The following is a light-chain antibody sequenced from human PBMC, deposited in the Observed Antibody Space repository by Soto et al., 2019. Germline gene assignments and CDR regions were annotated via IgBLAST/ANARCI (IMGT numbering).Light chain of an antibody. Sequence: DIQMTQSPSSLSAAVGDRVNITCRASQSIFTYLSWLQQKPGKAPKLLIYAASTLQSGVPSRFTGSGSGTDFTLTISSLQPEDFATYYCQQSFNTPRTFGQGTKVEVK. CDR3: QQSFNTPRT. V-gene: IGKV1-39*01. J-gene: IGKJ1*01. CDR1: QSIFTY. CDR2: AAS.